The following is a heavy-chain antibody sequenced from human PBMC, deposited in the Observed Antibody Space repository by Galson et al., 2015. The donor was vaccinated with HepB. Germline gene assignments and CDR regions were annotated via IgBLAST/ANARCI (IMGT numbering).Heavy chain of an antibody. CDR3: ARELLWFGELIGMDV. J-gene: IGHJ6*02. V-gene: IGHV1-69*13. CDR1: GGTFSSYA. D-gene: IGHD3-10*01. Sequence: SVKVSCKASGGTFSSYAISWVRQAPGQGLEWMGGIIPIFGTANYAQKFQGRVTITADESTSTAYMELSSLRSEDTAVYYCARELLWFGELIGMDVWGQGTTVTVSS. CDR2: IIPIFGTA.